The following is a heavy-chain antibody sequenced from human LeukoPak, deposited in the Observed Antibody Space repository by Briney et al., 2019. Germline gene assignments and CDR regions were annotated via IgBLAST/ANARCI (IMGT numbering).Heavy chain of an antibody. CDR3: ARELPREVALDY. V-gene: IGHV3-48*04. Sequence: GGSRRLSCAASGFTFSSYSMNWVRQAPGKGLEWVAYIRSSGTIIYYADSVKGRFTISRDNAKNTLYLEMKSLRVEDTAVYYCARELPREVALDYWGQGTLVTVSP. J-gene: IGHJ4*01. CDR1: GFTFSSYS. CDR2: IRSSGTII. D-gene: IGHD1-26*01.